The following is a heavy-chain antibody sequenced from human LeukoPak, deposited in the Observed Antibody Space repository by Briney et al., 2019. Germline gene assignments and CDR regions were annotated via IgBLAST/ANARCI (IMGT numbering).Heavy chain of an antibody. Sequence: SETLSLTCTVSGGSISNHYWSWIRQPPGKGLEWIGYIYYSGSTNYNPSLKSRVTISVDTSKNQFSLKLSSVTAADTAVYYCALSGYCSSTSCPPLDPWGQGTLVTVSS. J-gene: IGHJ5*02. D-gene: IGHD2-2*03. CDR2: IYYSGST. CDR3: ALSGYCSSTSCPPLDP. CDR1: GGSISNHY. V-gene: IGHV4-59*11.